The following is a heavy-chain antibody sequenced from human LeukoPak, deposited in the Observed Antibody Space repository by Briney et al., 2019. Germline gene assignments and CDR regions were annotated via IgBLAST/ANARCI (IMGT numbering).Heavy chain of an antibody. D-gene: IGHD3-10*01. CDR2: IYPGDSDT. CDR1: GYSFTSYW. Sequence: GESLNISCKGSGYSFTSYWIGWVRQMPGKGLEWRGIIYPGDSDTRYSPSFQGQVTISADKSISTAYLQWSSLKASDTAMYYCARRSTMVGHNWFAPWGQGTLVTVSS. V-gene: IGHV5-51*01. J-gene: IGHJ5*02. CDR3: ARRSTMVGHNWFAP.